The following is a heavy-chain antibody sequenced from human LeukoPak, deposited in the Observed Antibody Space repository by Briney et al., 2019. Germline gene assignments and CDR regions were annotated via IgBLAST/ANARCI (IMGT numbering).Heavy chain of an antibody. CDR2: ISSGSNFI. D-gene: IGHD2-21*02. CDR1: GFPFSAYS. Sequence: GGSLRLSCAASGFPFSAYSIYWVRQAPGKGLEWVASISSGSNFIYYSNSVRGRFTVFRDNARNSLFLQMYSLRAEDTALYYCAREPHDFHEDDGFDIWGRGTMSPSLQ. V-gene: IGHV3-21*01. CDR3: AREPHDFHEDDGFDI. J-gene: IGHJ3*02.